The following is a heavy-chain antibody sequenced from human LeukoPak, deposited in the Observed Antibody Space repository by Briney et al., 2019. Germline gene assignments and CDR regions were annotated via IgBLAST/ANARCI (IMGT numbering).Heavy chain of an antibody. D-gene: IGHD6-25*01. V-gene: IGHV3-30-3*01. J-gene: IGHJ4*02. CDR2: VSIDGTRK. CDR1: GLTLSGYA. CDR3: AREGGGSGWPGFDY. Sequence: GGSLRLSCAASGLTLSGYAIHWVRQAPGKGLEWVAVVSIDGTRKHYADSVKDRFTISRDNSEDTVYLQMNSLRAEDTAVYYCAREGGGSGWPGFDYWGQGTLVTVSS.